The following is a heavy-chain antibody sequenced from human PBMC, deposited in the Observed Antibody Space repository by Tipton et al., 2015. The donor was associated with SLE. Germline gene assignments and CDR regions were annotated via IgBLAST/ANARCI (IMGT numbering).Heavy chain of an antibody. J-gene: IGHJ4*02. CDR2: IYSGGSST. CDR1: GFTFSSYA. Sequence: GSLRLSCAASGFTFSSYAMSWVRQAPGKGLEWVSVIYSGGSSTYYADSVKGRFTISRDNAKNTLYLQMNSLRAEDTAVYYCTRGGSGYSLNWGQGTLVTVSS. D-gene: IGHD3-22*01. V-gene: IGHV3-23*03. CDR3: TRGGSGYSLN.